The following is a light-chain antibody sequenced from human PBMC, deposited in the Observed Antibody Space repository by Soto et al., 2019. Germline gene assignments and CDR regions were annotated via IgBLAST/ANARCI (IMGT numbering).Light chain of an antibody. V-gene: IGLV1-40*01. Sequence: QSVLTQPPSVSGAPGQRVTISCTGSSSNIGAGYNVHWYQQLPGTAPKLLIYDNTNRPSGVPDRFSGSKSGTSASLAITGLQAEDEADYYCLSYDSSLSGPYWVFGGGTKLTVL. CDR2: DNT. CDR1: SSNIGAGYN. CDR3: LSYDSSLSGPYWV. J-gene: IGLJ3*02.